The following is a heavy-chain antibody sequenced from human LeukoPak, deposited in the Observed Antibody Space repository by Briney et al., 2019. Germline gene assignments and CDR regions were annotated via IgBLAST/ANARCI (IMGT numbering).Heavy chain of an antibody. CDR1: GFTFSSYS. J-gene: IGHJ6*02. CDR3: ARGSGELVVVPAYKTYYYGMDV. V-gene: IGHV3-21*01. CDR2: ISSSSSYI. D-gene: IGHD2-2*01. Sequence: GGSLRLSCAASGFTFSSYSMNWVRQAPGKGLEWVSSISSSSSYIYYADSVKGRFTISRDNAKNSLYLQMNSLRAEDTAVYYCARGSGELVVVPAYKTYYYGMDVWGQGTTVTVSS.